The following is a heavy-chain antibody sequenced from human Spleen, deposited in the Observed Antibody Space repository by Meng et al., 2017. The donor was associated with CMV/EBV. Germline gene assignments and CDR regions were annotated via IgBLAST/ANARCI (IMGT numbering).Heavy chain of an antibody. CDR2: IYPGDYDT. J-gene: IGHJ6*02. V-gene: IGHV5-51*01. D-gene: IGHD5-24*01. CDR1: GYSFTGYW. CDR3: ARGGLYCYNNYYGLDF. Sequence: GESLKTSCEGSGYSFTGYWIGWVRQAPGKALEWMGIIYPGDYDTRYSPSFQGQVTISADKSITTAYLQWTRLKASDTAMYYCARGGLYCYNNYYGLDFWGQGTTVTVSS.